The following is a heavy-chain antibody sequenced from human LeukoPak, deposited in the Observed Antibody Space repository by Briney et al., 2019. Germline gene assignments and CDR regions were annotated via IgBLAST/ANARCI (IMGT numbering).Heavy chain of an antibody. V-gene: IGHV1-2*02. CDR2: INPNSGDT. D-gene: IGHD1-14*01. CDR3: AKNPHEYYFDY. CDR1: GYTFTGYY. J-gene: IGHJ4*02. Sequence: ASVKVSCKASGYTFTGYYMHWVRQAPGRGLEWMGWINPNSGDTNYAQKFQGRVTMTRDTSIRTAYLELSGLRSDDTAVYYCAKNPHEYYFDYWGQGTLVTVSS.